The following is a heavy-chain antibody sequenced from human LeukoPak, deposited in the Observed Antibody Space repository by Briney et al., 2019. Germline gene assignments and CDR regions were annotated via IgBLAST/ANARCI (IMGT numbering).Heavy chain of an antibody. V-gene: IGHV3-23*01. Sequence: GGSLRLSCTGSGFTLSSYEMTWIRQAPGKGLEWVSSIDYSGDSPYYADSVKGRFTISRDNSKNTLYLQMNSLRAEDTAVYYCAKVFPLVSSDYYQGRGGYYFDNWGQGTLVTVSS. CDR2: IDYSGDSP. CDR3: AKVFPLVSSDYYQGRGGYYFDN. D-gene: IGHD3-22*01. CDR1: GFTLSSYE. J-gene: IGHJ4*02.